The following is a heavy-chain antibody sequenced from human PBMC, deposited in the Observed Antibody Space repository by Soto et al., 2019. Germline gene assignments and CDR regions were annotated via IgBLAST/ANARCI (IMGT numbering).Heavy chain of an antibody. J-gene: IGHJ3*02. D-gene: IGHD3-10*01. V-gene: IGHV3-23*01. CDR2: ISGSGGST. CDR3: AKDGGITMFRGRARGFDI. CDR1: GFTFSSYA. Sequence: GSLRLSCAASGFTFSSYAMSWVRQAPGKGLEWVSAISGSGGSTYYADSVKGRFTISRDNSKNTVHLQLNSLKAEDTAVYYCAKDGGITMFRGRARGFDIWGPGTMVTVSS.